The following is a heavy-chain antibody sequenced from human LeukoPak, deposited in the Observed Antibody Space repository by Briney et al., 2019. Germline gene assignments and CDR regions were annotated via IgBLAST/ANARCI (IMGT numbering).Heavy chain of an antibody. Sequence: GGSLRLSCAASGFTFSSYGMHWVRQAPGKGLEWVAVISYDGSNKYYADSVKSRFTISRDNSKNTLYLQMNSLRAEDTAVYYCAKGLNGGNVDWGQGTLVTVSS. J-gene: IGHJ4*02. D-gene: IGHD4-23*01. CDR2: ISYDGSNK. V-gene: IGHV3-30*18. CDR1: GFTFSSYG. CDR3: AKGLNGGNVD.